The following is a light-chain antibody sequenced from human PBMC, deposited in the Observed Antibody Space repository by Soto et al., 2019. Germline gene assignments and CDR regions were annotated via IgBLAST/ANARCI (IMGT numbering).Light chain of an antibody. CDR2: DAS. J-gene: IGKJ1*01. CDR3: QQRTDRPPWT. Sequence: PATLSLSPGERATLSCRASQSIGLAIAWYQHKPGQAPRLLIFDASQRATGIPARFRGSGSGTDFTLSISSLEPEDFAVYYCQQRTDRPPWTFGQGTKVDI. CDR1: QSIGLA. V-gene: IGKV3-11*01.